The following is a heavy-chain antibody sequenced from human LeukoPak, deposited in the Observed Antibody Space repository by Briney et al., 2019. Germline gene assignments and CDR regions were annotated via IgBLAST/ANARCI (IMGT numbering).Heavy chain of an antibody. CDR1: GYIFNGCY. D-gene: IGHD3-10*01. J-gene: IGHJ4*02. Sequence: ASVKVSCKASGYIFNGCYMHWVRQAPGQGPEWMGWINPNSGGTNYAQKFQGRVTMTRDTSISTAYMELSSLKSDDTAVLYCARGGVDGVLDYWGQGTLVTVSS. CDR3: ARGGVDGVLDY. CDR2: INPNSGGT. V-gene: IGHV1-2*02.